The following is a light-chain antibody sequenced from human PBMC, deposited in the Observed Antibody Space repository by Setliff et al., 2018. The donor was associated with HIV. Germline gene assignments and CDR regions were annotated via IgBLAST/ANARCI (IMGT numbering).Light chain of an antibody. CDR3: QQYNNWPYT. Sequence: EIVMTQSPATLSVSPGERATLSCRASQSVSSNLAWYQQKPGQAPRLLIYGASTRATGIPARFSGSGSGTEFTLTISSLQSEDFALYYCQQYNNWPYTFGQGTKVDIK. CDR2: GAS. V-gene: IGKV3-15*01. CDR1: QSVSSN. J-gene: IGKJ2*01.